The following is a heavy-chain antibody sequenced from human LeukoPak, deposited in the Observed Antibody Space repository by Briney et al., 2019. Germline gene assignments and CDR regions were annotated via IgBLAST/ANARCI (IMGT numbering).Heavy chain of an antibody. D-gene: IGHD6-13*01. CDR1: GFTFSSYW. CDR3: ARDIEAAGLFLDY. V-gene: IGHV3-7*01. CDR2: MKYDGSEK. Sequence: GGSLRLSXAASGFTFSSYWMSWVRQAPGRGLEGVANMKYDGSEKYYVDSVKGRFTISRDNAKNSLYLQMNSLRAEDTAVYYCARDIEAAGLFLDYWGQGTLVTVSS. J-gene: IGHJ4*02.